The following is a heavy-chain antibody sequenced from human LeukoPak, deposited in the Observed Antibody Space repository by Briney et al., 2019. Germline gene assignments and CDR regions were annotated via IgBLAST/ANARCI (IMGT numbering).Heavy chain of an antibody. D-gene: IGHD1-26*01. Sequence: PSETLSLTCTVSGASISDYYWSWIRQPPGKGLEWIGYVYYIGSTDYNPSLKSRVSLSVDTSKNQFSLNLSSVTAADTAVYYCARLWEGRWYFDVWGRGTLVTVSS. CDR1: GASISDYY. CDR3: ARLWEGRWYFDV. J-gene: IGHJ2*01. CDR2: VYYIGST. V-gene: IGHV4-59*08.